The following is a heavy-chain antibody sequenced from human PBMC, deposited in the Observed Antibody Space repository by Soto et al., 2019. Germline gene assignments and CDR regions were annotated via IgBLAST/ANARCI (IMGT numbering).Heavy chain of an antibody. Sequence: QVQLVQSGAVVKKPGASVKVSCKASGYTFTNYGISWVRQAPGQGLEWMGWISTYNGRTNYAQKLQGRVTMTTDTSTSTAYMDLGSLRSDDTAVYYCAREAPADYETSGYYYDVELDYWGQGTLVTVSS. CDR1: GYTFTNYG. V-gene: IGHV1-18*01. CDR2: ISTYNGRT. CDR3: AREAPADYETSGYYYDVELDY. D-gene: IGHD3-22*01. J-gene: IGHJ4*02.